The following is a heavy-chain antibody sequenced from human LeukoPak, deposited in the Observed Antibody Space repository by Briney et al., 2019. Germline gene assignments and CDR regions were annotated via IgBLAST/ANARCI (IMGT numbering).Heavy chain of an antibody. V-gene: IGHV3-48*03. CDR3: ARDLVQLWSKDY. D-gene: IGHD5-18*01. CDR2: ISSSGRNI. CDR1: GFTFSNYE. J-gene: IGHJ4*02. Sequence: GGSLRLSCAASGFTFSNYEFNWVRQAPGKGLEWGSYISSSGRNIYNADSVKGRFTISRDNAKNSLYLQMNSLGAEDTAVYYCARDLVQLWSKDYWGQGTLVTVSS.